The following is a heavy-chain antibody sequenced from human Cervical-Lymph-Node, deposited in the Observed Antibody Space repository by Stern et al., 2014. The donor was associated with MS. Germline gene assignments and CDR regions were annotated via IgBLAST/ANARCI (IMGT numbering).Heavy chain of an antibody. CDR1: GYSFTANW. V-gene: IGHV5-51*01. J-gene: IGHJ4*02. Sequence: EVQLVQSGAEVKKPGESLKISCKGSGYSFTANWIAWVRQMPGTGLEWMGIIYPGDSDTGYSPSFQGQVSISADKSISTAYLQWSSLKASDTAMYYCARDYGDYAFDYWGQGTLVTVSS. CDR3: ARDYGDYAFDY. D-gene: IGHD4-17*01. CDR2: IYPGDSDT.